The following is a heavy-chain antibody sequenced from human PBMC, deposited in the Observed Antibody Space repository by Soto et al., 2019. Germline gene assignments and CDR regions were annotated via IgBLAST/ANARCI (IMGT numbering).Heavy chain of an antibody. Sequence: SETLSLTCTVSGGSISSSSYYWGWIRQPPGKGLEWIGNIYYSGSTNYNPSLKSRVTISVDTSKNQFSLKLSSVTAADTAVYYCARRYGTTFDYWGQGTLVTVSS. CDR2: IYYSGST. CDR1: GGSISSSSYY. J-gene: IGHJ4*02. D-gene: IGHD1-7*01. CDR3: ARRYGTTFDY. V-gene: IGHV4-39*07.